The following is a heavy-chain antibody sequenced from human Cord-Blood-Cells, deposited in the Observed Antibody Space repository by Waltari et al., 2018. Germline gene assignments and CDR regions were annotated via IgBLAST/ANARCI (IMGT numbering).Heavy chain of an antibody. Sequence: QVQLQQWGAGLLKPSETLSLTCAVYGGSFSGYYWSWIRQPPGKGLEWIGEINHSGSTNSNPSLKSRVTISVDTSKNQFSLKLSSVTAADTAVYYCARVRASYYCDYWGQGTLVTVSS. V-gene: IGHV4-34*01. CDR2: INHSGST. CDR1: GGSFSGYY. CDR3: ARVRASYYCDY. D-gene: IGHD6-6*01. J-gene: IGHJ4*02.